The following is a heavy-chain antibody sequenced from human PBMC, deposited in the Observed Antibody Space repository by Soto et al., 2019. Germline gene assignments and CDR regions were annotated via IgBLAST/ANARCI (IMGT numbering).Heavy chain of an antibody. CDR3: ARQAGFWSGYYPPTHYGMDV. D-gene: IGHD3-3*01. CDR1: GGSISSSSYY. J-gene: IGHJ6*02. Sequence: QLQLQESGPGLVKPSETLSLTCTVSGGSISSSSYYWGWIRQPPGKGLEWIGSIYYSGSTYYNPSLKSRVPISVDTSKNQFALKLSSVTAADTAVYYCARQAGFWSGYYPPTHYGMDVWGQGTTVTVSS. CDR2: IYYSGST. V-gene: IGHV4-39*01.